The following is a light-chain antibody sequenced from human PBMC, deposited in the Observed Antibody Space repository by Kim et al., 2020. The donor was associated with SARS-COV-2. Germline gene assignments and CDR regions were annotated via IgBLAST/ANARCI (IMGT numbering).Light chain of an antibody. CDR1: ALPKQY. J-gene: IGLJ1*01. V-gene: IGLV3-25*03. CDR2: KDS. Sequence: PGQTARITCSGDALPKQYAYWYQQKPGQAPVLVIYKDSERPSGIPERFSGSSSGTTVTLTISGVQAEDEADYYCQSADSSGTYQVFGTGTKVTVL. CDR3: QSADSSGTYQV.